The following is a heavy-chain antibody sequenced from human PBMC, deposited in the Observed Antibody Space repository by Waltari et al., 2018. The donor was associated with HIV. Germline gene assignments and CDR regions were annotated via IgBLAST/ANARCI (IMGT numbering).Heavy chain of an antibody. J-gene: IGHJ2*01. Sequence: QLLESGGAFVQSGGSLRLSCAASGFNFGTYSMAWVRQAPGKGLGWVSIFSGGAKWYAYVVQDRFTISRDDSKSTLYLQMNRLRPDDSAFYYCVRAIFGGNGWKWYYFDLWSRGTLVSVSS. CDR3: VRAIFGGNGWKWYYFDL. CDR1: GFNFGTYS. D-gene: IGHD2-15*01. V-gene: IGHV3-23*01. CDR2: IFSGGAK.